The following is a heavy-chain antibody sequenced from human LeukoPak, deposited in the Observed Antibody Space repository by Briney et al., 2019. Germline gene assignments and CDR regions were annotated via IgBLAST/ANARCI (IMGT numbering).Heavy chain of an antibody. V-gene: IGHV4-39*01. J-gene: IGHJ3*02. D-gene: IGHD4-11*01. CDR3: ARQGDYSAFDI. Sequence: NPGESLRLSCEGSGXTFSTYGMNWIRQPPGKGLEWIGSIYYSGSTYYNPSLKSRVTISVDTSKNQFSLKLSSVTAADTAVYYCARQGDYSAFDIWGQGTMVTV. CDR1: GXTFSTYG. CDR2: IYYSGST.